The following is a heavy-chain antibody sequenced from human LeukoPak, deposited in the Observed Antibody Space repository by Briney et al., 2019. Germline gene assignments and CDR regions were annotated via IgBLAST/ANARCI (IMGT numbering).Heavy chain of an antibody. D-gene: IGHD2-15*01. CDR1: GYTFTSYG. V-gene: IGHV1-18*01. Sequence: ASVKVSCKPSGYTFTSYGISWVRQAPGQGLEWMGWISAYNGNTNYAQKLQGRVTMTTDTSTSTAYMELRSLRSDDTAVFYCTVVVVAAKAFDIWGQGTMVTVSS. CDR2: ISAYNGNT. CDR3: TVVVVAAKAFDI. J-gene: IGHJ3*02.